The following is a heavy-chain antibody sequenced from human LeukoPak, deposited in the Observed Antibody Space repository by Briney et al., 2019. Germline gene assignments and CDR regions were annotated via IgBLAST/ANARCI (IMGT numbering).Heavy chain of an antibody. J-gene: IGHJ3*02. D-gene: IGHD2-15*01. CDR2: IYYSGST. Sequence: SETLSLTCTVSGGSINSGGYYWSWIRRHPGKGLEWIGYIYYSGSTYYNPSLKSRVTISIDTSKNQFSLKLSSVTAADTAVYYYARDGGYCSGGNCFDAFDIWGQGTMVTVSS. CDR1: GGSINSGGYY. CDR3: ARDGGYCSGGNCFDAFDI. V-gene: IGHV4-31*03.